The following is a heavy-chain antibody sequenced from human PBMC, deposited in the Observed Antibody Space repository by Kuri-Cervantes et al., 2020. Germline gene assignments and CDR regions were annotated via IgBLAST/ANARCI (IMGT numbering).Heavy chain of an antibody. Sequence: GGSLRLSCEASGFTFSSYSMNWVRQAPGKGLEWVSSISSSSSYIYYADSVKGRFTISRDNAKNSLYLQMNSLRAEDTAVYYCARGSYRHYYFDYWGQGTLVTVSS. D-gene: IGHD3-16*02. CDR1: GFTFSSYS. J-gene: IGHJ4*02. CDR3: ARGSYRHYYFDY. V-gene: IGHV3-21*01. CDR2: ISSSSSYI.